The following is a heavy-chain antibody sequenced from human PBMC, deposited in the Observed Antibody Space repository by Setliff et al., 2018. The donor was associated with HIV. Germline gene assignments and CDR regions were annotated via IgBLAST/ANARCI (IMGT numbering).Heavy chain of an antibody. CDR3: AKQGKYFYWLFSSAVDLMFDL. CDR2: FVPEDGKT. V-gene: IGHV1-69-2*01. CDR1: GYTSSDYY. J-gene: IGHJ4*02. D-gene: IGHD3-9*01. Sequence: ASVKVSCKASGYTSSDYYMHWVQQAPGKGLEWVGRFVPEDGKTIYAERFQDRITITAYTSIDTVYMELSSLRSEDTAVYYCAKQGKYFYWLFSSAVDLMFDLWGQGTPVTVSS.